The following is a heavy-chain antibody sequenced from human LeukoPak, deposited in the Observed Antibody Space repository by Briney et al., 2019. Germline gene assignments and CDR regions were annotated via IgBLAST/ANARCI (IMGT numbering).Heavy chain of an antibody. J-gene: IGHJ3*01. CDR2: IYTSGGT. D-gene: IGHD1-1*01. CDR3: AGRGSGSGTFDV. Sequence: SETLSLTCTVSGGSISNLDYYWTWIRQPAGERLEWIGRIYTSGGTNYNPSLKSRVTMSVNKSKNQISLNLASLTAADTALYYCAGRGSGSGTFDVWGPGTFVTVSS. CDR1: GGSISNLDYY. V-gene: IGHV4-61*02.